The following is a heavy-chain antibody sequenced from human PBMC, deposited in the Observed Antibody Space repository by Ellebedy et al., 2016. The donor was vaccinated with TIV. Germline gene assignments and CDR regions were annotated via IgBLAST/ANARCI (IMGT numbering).Heavy chain of an antibody. CDR2: ISLDGGTT. Sequence: GESLKISXAASGFTFSSYSMNWVRQAPGKGLVWVSRISLDGGTTNYEDSVKGRFSISRDNAKNTLYLQMNSLRAEDTAVYYCLALLNSWGQGTLVTVSS. D-gene: IGHD1-26*01. CDR1: GFTFSSYS. V-gene: IGHV3-74*01. CDR3: LALLNS. J-gene: IGHJ4*02.